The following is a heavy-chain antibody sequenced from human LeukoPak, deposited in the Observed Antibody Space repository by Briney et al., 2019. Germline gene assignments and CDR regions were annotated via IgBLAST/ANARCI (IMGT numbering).Heavy chain of an antibody. V-gene: IGHV5-51*01. J-gene: IGHJ2*01. D-gene: IGHD2-2*01. CDR1: GYSFTSYW. CDR2: IYPGGSDT. CDR3: ARPEESSTSPFDL. Sequence: GESPKISCKGSGYSFTSYWIGWVRQMPGKGLEGMVIIYPGGSDTRYSPSFQGQVTISADQSISTAYLQWSSLKASDTAMYYCARPEESSTSPFDLWGRATLVTVSS.